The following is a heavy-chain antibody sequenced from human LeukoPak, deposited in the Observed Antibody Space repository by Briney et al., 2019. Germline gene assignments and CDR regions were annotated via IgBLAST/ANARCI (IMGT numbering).Heavy chain of an antibody. Sequence: SETLSLTCTVSGYSISSGYYWAWIRQPPGKGLEWIGSIFHTGSTYHNPSLKSRVTISVDTSKNQVSLKLNSVTAADTAVYYCARDHSSSSEDYWGQGTLVTVSS. CDR1: GYSISSGYY. J-gene: IGHJ4*02. D-gene: IGHD6-13*01. CDR3: ARDHSSSSEDY. CDR2: IFHTGST. V-gene: IGHV4-38-2*02.